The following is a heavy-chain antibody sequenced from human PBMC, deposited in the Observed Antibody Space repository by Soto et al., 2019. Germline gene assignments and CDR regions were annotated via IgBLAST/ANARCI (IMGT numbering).Heavy chain of an antibody. CDR1: GYTFTSYA. V-gene: IGHV1-3*01. D-gene: IGHD3-9*01. Sequence: GASVKVSCKASGYTFTSYAMHWVRQAPGQRLEWMGWINADNGNTNYAQKLQGRVTMTTDTSTSTAYMELRSLRSDDTAVYYCARERNYDILTGYRDDAFDIWGQGTMVTVSS. CDR3: ARERNYDILTGYRDDAFDI. J-gene: IGHJ3*02. CDR2: INADNGNT.